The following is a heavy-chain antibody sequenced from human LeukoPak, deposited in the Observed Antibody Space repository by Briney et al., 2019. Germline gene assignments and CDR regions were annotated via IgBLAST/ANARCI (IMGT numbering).Heavy chain of an antibody. Sequence: PGRSLRLSCAASGFTFDDYAMHWVRQTPGKGLEWVSGVTWNSGGTGYADSVKGRFTISRDNAENSVHLQMNSLRAEDTALYYCARGQRSTVTTLWYFDLWGRGTLVTVSS. J-gene: IGHJ2*01. CDR3: ARGQRSTVTTLWYFDL. CDR1: GFTFDDYA. D-gene: IGHD4-17*01. V-gene: IGHV3-9*01. CDR2: VTWNSGGT.